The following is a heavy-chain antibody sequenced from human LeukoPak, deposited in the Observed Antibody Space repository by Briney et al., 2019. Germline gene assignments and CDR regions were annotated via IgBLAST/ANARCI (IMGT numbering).Heavy chain of an antibody. V-gene: IGHV4-4*07. CDR2: IYSSGST. CDR1: GGSISSYY. Sequence: PSETLSLSCTASGGSISSYYCSWIRQPPGKGLEWVGRIYSSGSTNYNPSLKSRVTMSVDTSKNQFSLKLSSVTAADTAVYYCARGVITMVRGVIGYYYYYMDVWGKGTTVTVSS. D-gene: IGHD3-10*01. CDR3: ARGVITMVRGVIGYYYYYMDV. J-gene: IGHJ6*03.